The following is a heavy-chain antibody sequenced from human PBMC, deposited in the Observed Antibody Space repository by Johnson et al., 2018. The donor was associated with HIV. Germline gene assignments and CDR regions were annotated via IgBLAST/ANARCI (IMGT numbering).Heavy chain of an antibody. D-gene: IGHD5-24*01. CDR1: GFTFSNYW. CDR2: IKQDGSER. V-gene: IGHV3-7*01. CDR3: ARNGDGYTPDAFDI. Sequence: EVQLVESGGGLVQPGGSLRLSCAASGFTFSNYWMSWVRQAPGKGLEWVATIKQDGSERYHVDSVKGRFTISRDNAKKSLYLQMNSLRVEDTAVYFCARNGDGYTPDAFDIWGQGTVVTVSS. J-gene: IGHJ3*02.